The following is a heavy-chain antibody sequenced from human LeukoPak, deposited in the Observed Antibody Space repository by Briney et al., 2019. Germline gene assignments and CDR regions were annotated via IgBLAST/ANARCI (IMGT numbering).Heavy chain of an antibody. CDR2: IYYSGST. J-gene: IGHJ4*02. CDR1: GGSISSYY. CDR3: ARHTVSSGWPYHLDY. D-gene: IGHD6-19*01. Sequence: SETLSLTCAVSGGSISSYYWSWIRQPPGKGLEWIGYIYYSGSTNYNPSLKSRVTILVDTSKNQFSLKLSSVTAADTAVYYCARHTVSSGWPYHLDYWGQGTLVTVSS. V-gene: IGHV4-59*08.